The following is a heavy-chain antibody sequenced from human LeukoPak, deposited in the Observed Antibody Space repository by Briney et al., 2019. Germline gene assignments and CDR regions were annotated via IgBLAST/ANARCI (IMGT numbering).Heavy chain of an antibody. V-gene: IGHV1-69*04. D-gene: IGHD3-22*01. CDR1: GGTFNSYT. CDR3: AREFYYYDSSGQIDY. CDR2: IIPILGIA. J-gene: IGHJ4*02. Sequence: SVKVSCKASGGTFNSYTISWVRQAPGQGLEWMGRIIPILGIANYAQKFQGRVTITADKSTSTAYMELSSLRSEDTAVYYCAREFYYYDSSGQIDYWGQGTLVTVSS.